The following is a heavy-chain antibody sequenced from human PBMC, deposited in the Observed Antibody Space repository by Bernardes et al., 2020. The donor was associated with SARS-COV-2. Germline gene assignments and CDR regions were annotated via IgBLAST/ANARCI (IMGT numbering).Heavy chain of an antibody. Sequence: GGSLRLSCAASGFTFSSYAMSWVRQAPGKGLEWVSAISGSVGSTYYADSVNGRFTISRDNSKNTLYLQINSLRAEDTAVYYCAKEVAYYDFWSGYYLRGCFDYWGQGTLVIVSS. CDR3: AKEVAYYDFWSGYYLRGCFDY. CDR2: ISGSVGST. CDR1: GFTFSSYA. J-gene: IGHJ4*02. V-gene: IGHV3-23*01. D-gene: IGHD3-3*01.